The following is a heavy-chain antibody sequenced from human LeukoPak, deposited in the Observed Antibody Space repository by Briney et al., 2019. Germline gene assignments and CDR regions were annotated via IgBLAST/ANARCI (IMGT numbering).Heavy chain of an antibody. CDR2: INPNSGGT. CDR3: ARDIVMVTYWFDP. Sequence: ASVKVSCKASGYTFTGYYMHWVRQAPGEGLEWMGWINPNSGGTNYAQKFQGRVTMTRDTSISTAYMELSRLRSDDTAVYYCARDIVMVTYWFDPWGQGTLVTVSS. CDR1: GYTFTGYY. D-gene: IGHD5-18*01. V-gene: IGHV1-2*02. J-gene: IGHJ5*02.